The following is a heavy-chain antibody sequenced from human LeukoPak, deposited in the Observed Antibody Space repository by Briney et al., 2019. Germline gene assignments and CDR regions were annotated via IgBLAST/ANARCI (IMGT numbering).Heavy chain of an antibody. V-gene: IGHV4-34*01. D-gene: IGHD6-13*01. CDR2: INHSGST. CDR1: GGSFSGYY. J-gene: IGHJ6*03. Sequence: SETLSLTCAVYGGSFSGYYWSWIRQPPGKGLEWIGEINHSGSTNYNPSLKSRVTISVDTSKSQFSLKLSSVTAADTAVYYCARQSSGSSWYGYYYYYMDVWGKGTTVTISS. CDR3: ARQSSGSSWYGYYYYYMDV.